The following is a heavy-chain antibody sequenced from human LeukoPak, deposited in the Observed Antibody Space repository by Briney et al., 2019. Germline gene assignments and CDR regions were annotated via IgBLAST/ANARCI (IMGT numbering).Heavy chain of an antibody. V-gene: IGHV3-48*01. J-gene: IGHJ4*02. CDR1: GFTFSSYS. D-gene: IGHD2-15*01. CDR3: ARVYCSGGSYSTGDYFDY. CDR2: ISSSSSTI. Sequence: PGGSLRLSCAASGFTFSSYSMNWVRQAPGKGLEWVSYISSSSSTIYYADSVKGRFTISRDNAKNSLYLQMNSLRAEDTAVYYCARVYCSGGSYSTGDYFDYWGQGTLVTVSS.